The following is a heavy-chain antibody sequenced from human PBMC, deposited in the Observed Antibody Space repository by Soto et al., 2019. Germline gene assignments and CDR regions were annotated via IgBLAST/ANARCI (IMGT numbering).Heavy chain of an antibody. CDR1: GCTFDDYA. J-gene: IGHJ4*02. D-gene: IGHD2-15*01. CDR2: ISWDRGII. V-gene: IGHV3-9*01. CDR3: TRSIGPSFYSYFDY. Sequence: EVQLVESGGGLVQPGRSLRLSCVASGCTFDDYAFHWVRQAPGKGLEWVSGISWDRGIIGYADSVQGRFTISRDNAKNSLYLHMNSLRGEDTAFYYCTRSIGPSFYSYFDYFGQGTLVTVSS.